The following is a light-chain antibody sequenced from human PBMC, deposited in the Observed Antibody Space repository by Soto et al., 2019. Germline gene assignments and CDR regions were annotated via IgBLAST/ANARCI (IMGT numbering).Light chain of an antibody. Sequence: DIQLTQSPSTLSASVGDRVTITCRASQTISTFLAWYQQKPGKAPHLLIYGASSLQSGVPSRFSGSGSGTESTLSISSLQPDDLGTYYCQQYIGLWTFGQGTKVDLK. CDR2: GAS. V-gene: IGKV1-5*01. J-gene: IGKJ1*01. CDR3: QQYIGLWT. CDR1: QTISTF.